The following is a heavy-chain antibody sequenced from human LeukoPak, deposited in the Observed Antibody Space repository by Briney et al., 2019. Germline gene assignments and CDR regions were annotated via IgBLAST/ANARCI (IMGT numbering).Heavy chain of an antibody. V-gene: IGHV1-69*02. Sequence: SVKVSCKASGGTFSSYTIGWVRQAPGQGLEWMGRIIPILGIANYAQKFQGRVTITADKSTGTAYMELSSLRSEDTAVYYCARAPGISQAADYWGQGTLVTVSS. J-gene: IGHJ4*02. CDR2: IIPILGIA. D-gene: IGHD2-15*01. CDR3: ARAPGISQAADY. CDR1: GGTFSSYT.